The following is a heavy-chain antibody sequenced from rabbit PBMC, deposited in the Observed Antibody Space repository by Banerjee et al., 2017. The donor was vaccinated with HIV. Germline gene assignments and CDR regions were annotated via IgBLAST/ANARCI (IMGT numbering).Heavy chain of an antibody. CDR3: ARGGYYPYAYGTTLGL. Sequence: QEQLKETGGGLVQPGGSLTLSCKASGFDFSSYGVSWVRQAPGKGLEWIGYIDPVFGSTYYASWVNGRFTISSHNAQNTLYLQLNSLTAADTATYFCARGGYYPYAYGTTLGLWGQGTLVTVS. CDR1: GFDFSSYG. CDR2: IDPVFGST. J-gene: IGHJ4*01. D-gene: IGHD6-1*01. V-gene: IGHV1S47*01.